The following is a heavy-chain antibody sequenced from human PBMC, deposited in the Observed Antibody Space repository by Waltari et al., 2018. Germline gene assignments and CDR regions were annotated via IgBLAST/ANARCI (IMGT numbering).Heavy chain of an antibody. J-gene: IGHJ4*02. D-gene: IGHD6-13*01. CDR2: INQDGSEK. V-gene: IGHV3-7*01. Sequence: EVQLVESGGGLVQPGGSLRLSCAVSGFTFSNNWMTWVRQAPGKGLEWVANINQDGSEKYSVESVKGRFTISRDNAKNSLYLQLNSLRADDTAVYYCTRGGDDSSWYWRNWGQGTLVTVSS. CDR3: TRGGDDSSWYWRN. CDR1: GFTFSNNW.